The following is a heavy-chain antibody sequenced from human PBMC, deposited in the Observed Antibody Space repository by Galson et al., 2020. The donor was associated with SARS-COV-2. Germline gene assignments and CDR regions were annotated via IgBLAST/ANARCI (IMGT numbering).Heavy chain of an antibody. D-gene: IGHD5-12*01. V-gene: IGHV3-23*01. CDR3: ATEQQMSTIQGFFVS. Sequence: GGSLRLSCVASGFRFGDYAMTWVRQAPGKGLEWVSCVSASGDRTYYADSGKGRFTLSRDNSKDTLYLQMNSLRAEDTAIYYGATEQQMSTIQGFFVSWGQGSLVTGSS. J-gene: IGHJ4*02. CDR2: VSASGDRT. CDR1: GFRFGDYA.